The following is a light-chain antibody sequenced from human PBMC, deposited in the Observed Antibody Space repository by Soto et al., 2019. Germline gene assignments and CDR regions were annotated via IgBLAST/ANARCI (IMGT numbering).Light chain of an antibody. Sequence: EIVLTQSPGTLSLSPGERTTLSCRASQSISSYLAWYQQKPGQGPRLLIYGASSRATGTPDRFSGSGSGTDFTLTINRLEPEDFALYYCQQYGSSPPTFGQGTKVDIK. J-gene: IGKJ1*01. CDR3: QQYGSSPPT. CDR2: GAS. V-gene: IGKV3-20*01. CDR1: QSISSY.